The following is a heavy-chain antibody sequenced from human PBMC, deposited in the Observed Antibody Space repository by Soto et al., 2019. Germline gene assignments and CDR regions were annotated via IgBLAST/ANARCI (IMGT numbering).Heavy chain of an antibody. J-gene: IGHJ4*02. Sequence: GGSLRLSCAATGFTFDSYAMTWVRLTPGKGLEWVSTISGSGAMTYHADSVKGRFTVSRDNSRNTLYLQMNGLSAEDTAVYYCARYFRGSGRYFFDHWGQGTLVTVS. CDR2: ISGSGAMT. CDR1: GFTFDSYA. V-gene: IGHV3-23*01. D-gene: IGHD6-19*01. CDR3: ARYFRGSGRYFFDH.